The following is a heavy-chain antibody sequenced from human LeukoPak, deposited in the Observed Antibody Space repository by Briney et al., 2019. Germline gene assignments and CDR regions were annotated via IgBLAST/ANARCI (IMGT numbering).Heavy chain of an antibody. CDR2: ISSSSSYI. CDR3: ARGMTTLVTPNFDY. Sequence: GGSLRLSCAASGFTFSSYSMNWVRHAPGKGLEWVLSISSSSSYIYYADSVKGRFTISRDNAKNSLYLQMNSLRAEDTAVYYCARGMTTLVTPNFDYWGQGTLVTVSS. V-gene: IGHV3-21*01. D-gene: IGHD4-23*01. J-gene: IGHJ4*02. CDR1: GFTFSSYS.